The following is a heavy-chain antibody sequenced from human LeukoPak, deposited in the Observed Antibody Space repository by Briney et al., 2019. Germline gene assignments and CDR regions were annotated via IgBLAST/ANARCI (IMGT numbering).Heavy chain of an antibody. Sequence: PSETLSLTCAVYGESFSGYYWSWIRQPPGKGLEWIGEINHSGSTYYNPSLKSRVTISVDTSKNQFSLKLSSVTAADTAVYYCARARGNFDYWGQGTLVTVSS. CDR2: INHSGST. CDR1: GESFSGYY. J-gene: IGHJ4*02. V-gene: IGHV4-34*09. D-gene: IGHD3-10*01. CDR3: ARARGNFDY.